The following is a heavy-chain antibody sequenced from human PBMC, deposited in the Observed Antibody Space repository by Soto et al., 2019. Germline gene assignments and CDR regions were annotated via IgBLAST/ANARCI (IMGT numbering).Heavy chain of an antibody. D-gene: IGHD3-3*01. CDR1: GFTFSDYY. V-gene: IGHV3-11*04. Sequence: GGSLRLSCAASGFTFSDYYMSWIRQAPGKGLEWVSYISSSSSTIYYADSVKGRFTISRDNAKNSLYLQMNSLRDEDTAVYYCARAQPEYYDFWSGYLTQAPFDYWGQGTLVTVSS. J-gene: IGHJ4*02. CDR2: ISSSSSTI. CDR3: ARAQPEYYDFWSGYLTQAPFDY.